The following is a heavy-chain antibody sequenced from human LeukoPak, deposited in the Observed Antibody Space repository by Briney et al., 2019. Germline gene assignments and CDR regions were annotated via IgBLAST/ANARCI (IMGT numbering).Heavy chain of an antibody. V-gene: IGHV3-74*01. D-gene: IGHD4-17*01. J-gene: IGHJ4*02. CDR2: INSDGSST. CDR3: VNGESFYGDYGFDY. CDR1: GFTFSKHW. Sequence: GGSLRLSCAASGFTFSKHWMHWVRQAPGKGLVWVSRINSDGSSTTYADSVKGRFTISRDNSKNTLYLQMNNLRVEDTAVFYCVNGESFYGDYGFDYWGQGTLVTVSS.